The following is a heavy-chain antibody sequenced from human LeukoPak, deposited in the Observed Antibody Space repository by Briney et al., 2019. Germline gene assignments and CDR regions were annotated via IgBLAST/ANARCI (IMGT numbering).Heavy chain of an antibody. D-gene: IGHD4-17*01. V-gene: IGHV4-59*11. Sequence: PSETLSLTCAVSDDSFSSHHWTWIRQPPGKGLEWIGYISYIGSNNYPPSLKSRVTISIDTSKNQFSLKLSSVTAAATAVYYCARDLVTVTKGFDIWGQGTMVSVSS. CDR3: ARDLVTVTKGFDI. CDR1: DDSFSSHH. CDR2: ISYIGSN. J-gene: IGHJ3*02.